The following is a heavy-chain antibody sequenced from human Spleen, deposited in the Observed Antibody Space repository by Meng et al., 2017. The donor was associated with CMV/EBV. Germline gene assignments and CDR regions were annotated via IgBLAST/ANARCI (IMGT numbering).Heavy chain of an antibody. CDR2: IYHSGST. J-gene: IGHJ4*02. V-gene: IGHV4-39*07. CDR1: GGSISSTAYY. CDR3: AREMVSGSGSNYVLGTRTGLDY. D-gene: IGHD1-26*01. Sequence: SETLSLTCTLSGGSISSTAYYWGWVRQPPGKGLQWIGSIYHSGSTYYNPSLKGRVTISVDTSKNQFSLKLSSVTAADTAVYYCAREMVSGSGSNYVLGTRTGLDYWGQGTLVTVSS.